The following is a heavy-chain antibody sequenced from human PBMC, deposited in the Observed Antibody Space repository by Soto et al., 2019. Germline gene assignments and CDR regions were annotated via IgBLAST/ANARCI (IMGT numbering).Heavy chain of an antibody. Sequence: SVKVSCKASGGTFSSYAISWVRQAPGQGLEWMGGIIPIFGTANYAQKFQGRVTITADESTSTAYMELSSLRSEDTAVYYCACDWRYFDLSPFYGMDVWGQGTTVTVSS. CDR2: IIPIFGTA. D-gene: IGHD3-9*01. J-gene: IGHJ6*02. V-gene: IGHV1-69*13. CDR3: ACDWRYFDLSPFYGMDV. CDR1: GGTFSSYA.